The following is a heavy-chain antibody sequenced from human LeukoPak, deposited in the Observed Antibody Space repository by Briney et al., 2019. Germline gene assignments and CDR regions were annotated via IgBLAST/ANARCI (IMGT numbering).Heavy chain of an antibody. D-gene: IGHD2-2*01. Sequence: GRSLRLSCVASGFTFSTYALSWVRQAPGKGLEWVSAISSSGGSPYYADSVNGRFTISRDNSKNTLYLQMNSLRAEDTALYYCAKDQALSLSSSRALDYWGQGTLVTVSS. CDR1: GFTFSTYA. V-gene: IGHV3-23*01. J-gene: IGHJ4*02. CDR2: ISSSGGSP. CDR3: AKDQALSLSSSRALDY.